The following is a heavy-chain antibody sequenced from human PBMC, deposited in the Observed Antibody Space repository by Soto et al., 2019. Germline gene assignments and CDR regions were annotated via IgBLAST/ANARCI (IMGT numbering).Heavy chain of an antibody. J-gene: IGHJ6*02. D-gene: IGHD6-6*01. Sequence: ASVKVSCKASGYTFTSYYMHWVRQAPGQGLEWMGIINPSRGSTSYAQKFQGRVTMTRDTSTSTVYMELSRLRSEDTAVYYCARDMLYPSSSNGMDVWGHGPTVTVSS. V-gene: IGHV1-46*01. CDR2: INPSRGST. CDR1: GYTFTSYY. CDR3: ARDMLYPSSSNGMDV.